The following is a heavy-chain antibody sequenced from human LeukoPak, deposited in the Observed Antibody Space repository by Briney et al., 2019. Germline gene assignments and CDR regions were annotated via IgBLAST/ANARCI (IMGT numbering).Heavy chain of an antibody. CDR3: ARRSHRIAAVIRAVFDY. V-gene: IGHV4-31*03. J-gene: IGHJ4*02. CDR2: IYYSGST. D-gene: IGHD6-13*01. Sequence: SETLSLTCTVSGGSISSGGYYWSWIRQHPGTGLEWIGYIYYSGSTYYNPSLKSRVTISVDTSKNQFSLKLSSVTAADTAVYYCARRSHRIAAVIRAVFDYWGQGTLVTVSS. CDR1: GGSISSGGYY.